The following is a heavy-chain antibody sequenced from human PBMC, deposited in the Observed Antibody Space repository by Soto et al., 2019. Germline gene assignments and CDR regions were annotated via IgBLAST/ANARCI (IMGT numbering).Heavy chain of an antibody. CDR1: GGSISSSSYY. D-gene: IGHD3-22*01. CDR2: IYYSGST. CDR3: ARSPPGGYHYYYGLDV. V-gene: IGHV4-39*01. J-gene: IGHJ6*02. Sequence: SETLSLTCTVSGGSISSSSYYWGWIRQPPGKGLEWIGSIYYSGSTYYNPSLKSRVTISVDTSKNQFSLKLSSVTAADTAVYYCARSPPGGYHYYYGLDVWGQGTTVTVSS.